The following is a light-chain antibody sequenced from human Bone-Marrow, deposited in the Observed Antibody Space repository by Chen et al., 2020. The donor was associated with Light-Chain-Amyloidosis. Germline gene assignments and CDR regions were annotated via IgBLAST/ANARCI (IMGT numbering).Light chain of an antibody. Sequence: NFMLTQPHSVSESPGKTVIISCTRSSGSIATNYVQWYQQRPGSSPTTVIYEDDQRPSGVPDRFSGSIDRSSNSASLTISGLKTEDEADYCCQSYQGSSQWVFGGGTKLTVL. J-gene: IGLJ3*02. CDR1: SGSIATNY. CDR2: EDD. CDR3: QSYQGSSQWV. V-gene: IGLV6-57*01.